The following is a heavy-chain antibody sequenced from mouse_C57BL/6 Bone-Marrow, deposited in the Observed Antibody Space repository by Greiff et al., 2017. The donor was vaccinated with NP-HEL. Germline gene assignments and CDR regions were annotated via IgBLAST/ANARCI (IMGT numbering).Heavy chain of an antibody. CDR1: GFTFSSYA. J-gene: IGHJ2*01. V-gene: IGHV5-4*01. Sequence: EVQLVESGGGLVKPGGSLKLSCAASGFTFSSYAMSWVRQTPEKRLEWVATISDGGSYTYYPDNVKGRFTISRDNAKNNLYLQMSHLKSEDTAMYYCARVEYWGQGTTLTVSS. CDR3: ARVEY. CDR2: ISDGGSYT.